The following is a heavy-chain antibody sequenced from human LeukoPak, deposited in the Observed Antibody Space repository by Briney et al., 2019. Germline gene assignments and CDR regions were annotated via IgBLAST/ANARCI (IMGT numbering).Heavy chain of an antibody. V-gene: IGHV4-59*01. J-gene: IGHJ6*03. CDR3: ARTARDHYYYYYYMDV. CDR2: IYYSGST. CDR1: GGSISSYY. Sequence: SEILSLTCTVSGGSISSYYWSWIRQPPGKGLEWIGYIYYSGSTNYNPSLKSRVTISVDTSKNQFSLKLSSVTAADTAVYYCARTARDHYYYYYYMDVWGKGTTVTVSS. D-gene: IGHD3-10*01.